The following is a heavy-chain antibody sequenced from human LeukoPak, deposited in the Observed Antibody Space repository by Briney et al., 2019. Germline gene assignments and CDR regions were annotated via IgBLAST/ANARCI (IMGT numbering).Heavy chain of an antibody. J-gene: IGHJ4*02. CDR1: GYTFRTYG. D-gene: IGHD3-10*02. CDR2: TSDDRGN. Sequence: GASVKVSCKTAGYTFRTYGITWVRQAPGQGLEWMGWTSDDRGNKYAQKFQDRVSMTIDSSTRTISMDLRSLTSDDTAVYYCARVRPVFGMFAFQSFFDFWGQGTLVTVSS. CDR3: ARVRPVFGMFAFQSFFDF. V-gene: IGHV1-18*01.